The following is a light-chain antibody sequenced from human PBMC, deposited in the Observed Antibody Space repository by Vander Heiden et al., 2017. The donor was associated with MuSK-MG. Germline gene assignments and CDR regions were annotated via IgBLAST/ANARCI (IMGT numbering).Light chain of an antibody. Sequence: QSVLTQPPSVSGAPGQRVTISCTGSSSNIGAGYDVHWYQQLPGTAPKLRSYGNSNRPSGVPDRFSGSKSGTSASLAITGLQAEDEADYYCQSYDSSLSGGGCGGGTKLTVL. CDR2: GNS. CDR1: SSNIGAGYD. CDR3: QSYDSSLSGGG. J-gene: IGLJ3*02. V-gene: IGLV1-40*01.